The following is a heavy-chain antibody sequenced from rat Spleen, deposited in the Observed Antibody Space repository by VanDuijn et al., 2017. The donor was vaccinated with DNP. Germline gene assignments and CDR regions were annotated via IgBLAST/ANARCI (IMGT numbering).Heavy chain of an antibody. CDR2: LIYDGTRT. CDR1: VSTFSDYN. J-gene: IGHJ2*01. V-gene: IGHV5S10*01. CDR3: TTLNYDGYNPFDY. Sequence: EVQLVESGGTLVQPGRSLKLSCEASVSTFSDYNMAWVRQGPKKGLEWVATLIYDGTRTYYGDSVKGRFTISRDNAASTLFLQMASLRSEDSATYYCTTLNYDGYNPFDYWGQGVMVTVSS. D-gene: IGHD1-4*01.